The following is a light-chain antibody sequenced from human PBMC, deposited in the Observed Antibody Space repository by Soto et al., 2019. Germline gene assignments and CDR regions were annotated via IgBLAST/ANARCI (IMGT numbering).Light chain of an antibody. V-gene: IGKV3D-15*01. J-gene: IGKJ1*01. Sequence: EIFLTQSPGTMSLSPGERATLSCRASQSISSSLAWYQQKPGQAPRLLIHGASNRATGIPARFSGSGSGTEFTLTISSLQSEDFAVYYCQQYNNWPRTFGQGTKVDIK. CDR1: QSISSS. CDR2: GAS. CDR3: QQYNNWPRT.